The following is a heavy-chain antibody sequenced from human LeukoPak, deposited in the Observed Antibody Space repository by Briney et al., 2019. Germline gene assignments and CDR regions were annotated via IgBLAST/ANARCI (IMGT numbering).Heavy chain of an antibody. J-gene: IGHJ5*02. CDR1: GYTFTSYG. CDR3: ARGRVTMVRGEKNWFDP. V-gene: IGHV1-18*01. Sequence: ASVKVSCKASGYTFTSYGISWVRQAPGQGLEWMGWISAYNGNTNYAQKLQGRVTMTTDTSTSTAYMELRSLRSDDTAVYYCARGRVTMVRGEKNWFDPWGQGTLVTVSS. D-gene: IGHD3-10*01. CDR2: ISAYNGNT.